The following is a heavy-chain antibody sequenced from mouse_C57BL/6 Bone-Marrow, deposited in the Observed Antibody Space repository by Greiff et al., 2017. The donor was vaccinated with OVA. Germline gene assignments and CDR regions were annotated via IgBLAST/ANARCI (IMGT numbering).Heavy chain of an antibody. Sequence: QVQLQQSGPELVKPGASVKISCKASGYTFTDYYINWVKQRPGQGLEWIGWIFPGSGSTYYNEKFKGKATLTVAKSSSTAYMLLSSLTSEDSAVYFCAREDYYGRDYFDYWGQGTTLTVSS. V-gene: IGHV1-75*01. CDR3: AREDYYGRDYFDY. CDR1: GYTFTDYY. CDR2: IFPGSGST. J-gene: IGHJ2*01. D-gene: IGHD1-1*01.